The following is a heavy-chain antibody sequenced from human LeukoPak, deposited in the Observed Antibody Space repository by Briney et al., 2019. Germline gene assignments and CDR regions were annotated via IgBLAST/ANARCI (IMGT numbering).Heavy chain of an antibody. V-gene: IGHV1-69*05. Sequence: SVKVSCKASGGTFSSYAISWVRQAPGQGLEWMGGIIPIFGTANYAQKFQGRVTITTDESTSTAYMELSSLRSEDTAVYYCARGQGCHYYGSESYYKEYFQHWGQGTQVTVSS. CDR1: GGTFSSYA. D-gene: IGHD3-10*01. CDR2: IIPIFGTA. CDR3: ARGQGCHYYGSESYYKEYFQH. J-gene: IGHJ1*01.